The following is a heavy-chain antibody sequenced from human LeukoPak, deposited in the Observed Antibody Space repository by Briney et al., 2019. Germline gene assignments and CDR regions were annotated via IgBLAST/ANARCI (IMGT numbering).Heavy chain of an antibody. D-gene: IGHD5-18*01. Sequence: SETLSLTCTVSGGSISSYYWSWIRQPAGKGLDWIGRIYTSGSTNYNPSLKGRVTMSVDTSKNQFSLKLSSVTAADTAVYYCARDRDDGRGYSYDFWGQGTLVTVSS. CDR2: IYTSGST. V-gene: IGHV4-4*07. CDR1: GGSISSYY. CDR3: ARDRDDGRGYSYDF. J-gene: IGHJ4*02.